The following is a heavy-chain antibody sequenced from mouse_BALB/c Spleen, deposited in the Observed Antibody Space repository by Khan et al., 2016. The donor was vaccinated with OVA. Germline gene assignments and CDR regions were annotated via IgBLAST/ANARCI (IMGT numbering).Heavy chain of an antibody. CDR1: GYSITSDYA. Sequence: VQLKQSGPGLVKPSQSLSLTCTVTGYSITSDYAWNWIRQFPGNTLEWMGYIRYSGSTNYNPSLKSRISITRDTSKNQSILQLNSVTTEDTATYYCARDGSRYNYAMDYWGQGTSVTVSS. V-gene: IGHV3-2*02. CDR2: IRYSGST. J-gene: IGHJ4*01. D-gene: IGHD2-3*01. CDR3: ARDGSRYNYAMDY.